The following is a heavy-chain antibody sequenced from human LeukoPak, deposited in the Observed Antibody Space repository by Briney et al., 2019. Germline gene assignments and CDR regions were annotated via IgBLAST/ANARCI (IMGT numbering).Heavy chain of an antibody. V-gene: IGHV3-30*18. Sequence: PGRSLRLSWAASGCSFSDYGMHWGRQAPGRGLEWVAVISSDCTKTAYADSVKGRFTISRDNSENTLYLQMSSLRAEDTAVYYCAKRRDYSSGGSCYSLDYWGQGTLVTVSS. CDR2: ISSDCTKT. D-gene: IGHD2-15*01. CDR1: GCSFSDYG. J-gene: IGHJ4*02. CDR3: AKRRDYSSGGSCYSLDY.